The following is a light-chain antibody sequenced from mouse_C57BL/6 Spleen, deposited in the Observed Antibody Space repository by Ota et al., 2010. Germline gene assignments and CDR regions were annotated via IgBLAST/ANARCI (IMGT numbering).Light chain of an antibody. CDR2: GAS. J-gene: IGKJ5*01. V-gene: IGKV8-28*01. Sequence: IVMTQXPSPSSVSAGEKVIMSCKSSQSLLNSGNQKNYLAWYQQKPGQPPKLLIYGASTRESGVPDRFTGSGSGTDFTLTISSVQAEDLAVYYCQNDHSYPLTFGAGTKLELK. CDR1: QSLLNSGNQKNY. CDR3: QNDHSYPLT.